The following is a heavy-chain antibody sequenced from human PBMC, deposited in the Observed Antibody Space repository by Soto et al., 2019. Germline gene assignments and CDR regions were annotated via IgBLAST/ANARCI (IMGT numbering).Heavy chain of an antibody. V-gene: IGHV3-7*01. CDR3: ATANTPYAFDM. CDR1: GLTFSISW. Sequence: VQLVESGGGLVQPGESLRLSCTASGLTFSISWMTWVRQAPGGGLEWVSNINPAGNVQHYADSVKERFTIYRDNAKNSLFLQMSGLRVEDTAVYYCATANTPYAFDMWGQGTMVTVSS. J-gene: IGHJ3*02. CDR2: INPAGNVQ.